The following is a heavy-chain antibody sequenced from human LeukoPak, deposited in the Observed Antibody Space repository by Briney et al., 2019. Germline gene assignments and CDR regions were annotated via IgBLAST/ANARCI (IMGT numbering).Heavy chain of an antibody. D-gene: IGHD6-19*01. CDR3: ARDPEYSSGWYGAFDI. CDR1: GGSISSYY. V-gene: IGHV4-59*01. J-gene: IGHJ3*02. CDR2: IYYSGST. Sequence: SETLSLTCTVSGGSISSYYWSWIRQPPGKGLEWIGYIYYSGSTNYNPSLKSRVTISVDTSKNQFSLKLSPVTAADTAVYYCARDPEYSSGWYGAFDIWGQGTMVTVSS.